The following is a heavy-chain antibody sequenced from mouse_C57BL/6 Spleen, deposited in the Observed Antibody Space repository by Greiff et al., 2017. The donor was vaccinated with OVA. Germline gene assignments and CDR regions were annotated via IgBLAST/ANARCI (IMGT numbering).Heavy chain of an antibody. Sequence: VQLQQSGAELVRPGTSVKVSCKASGYAFTNYLIEWVKQRPGQGLEWIGVINPGSGGTNYNEKFKGKATLTADKSSSTAYMQLSSLTSVDSAVYFCARGGGYDRDFDYWGQGTTLTVSS. V-gene: IGHV1-54*01. CDR2: INPGSGGT. J-gene: IGHJ2*01. D-gene: IGHD2-2*01. CDR1: GYAFTNYL. CDR3: ARGGGYDRDFDY.